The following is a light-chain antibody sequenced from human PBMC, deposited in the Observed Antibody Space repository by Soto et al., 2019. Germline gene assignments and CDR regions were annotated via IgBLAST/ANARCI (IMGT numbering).Light chain of an antibody. J-gene: IGLJ1*01. CDR2: SNN. V-gene: IGLV1-44*01. Sequence: QSVLTQPPSASGTPGQRVTISCSGSSSNIGSNTVNWYQQFPGTAPKLLIYSNNQRPSGVPDRFSGSKSGTSASLAISGLQSEDEADYYCAAWDDSLYGYVFGTGTKVTVL. CDR1: SSNIGSNT. CDR3: AAWDDSLYGYV.